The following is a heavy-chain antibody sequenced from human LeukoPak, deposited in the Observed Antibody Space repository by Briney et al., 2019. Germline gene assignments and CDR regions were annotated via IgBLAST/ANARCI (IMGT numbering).Heavy chain of an antibody. CDR2: IYYGGST. CDR3: ARADGYNYDY. D-gene: IGHD5-24*01. CDR1: NGSISSGGYY. J-gene: IGHJ4*02. Sequence: SETLSLTCTVSNGSISSGGYYWSWIRQHPGKGLEWIGYIYYGGSTYYNPSLKSRVTISVDTSQNQFSLKLSSVTAADTAAYYCARADGYNYDYWGQGTLVTVSS. V-gene: IGHV4-31*03.